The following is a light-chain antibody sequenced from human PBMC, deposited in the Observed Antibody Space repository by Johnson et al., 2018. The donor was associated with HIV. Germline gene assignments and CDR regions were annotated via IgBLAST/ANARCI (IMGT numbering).Light chain of an antibody. J-gene: IGLJ1*01. V-gene: IGLV1-51*02. CDR1: SSNIGNNY. CDR3: GTWDSSLTSYV. CDR2: END. Sequence: QSVLTQPPSVSAAPGQKVIISCSGSSSNIGNNYVSWYQQLPGSAPTLLIYENDKRPSGIPGRFSGSKSGPSATLGITGLQTGDEADYYCGTWDSSLTSYVFGAGTKVTVL.